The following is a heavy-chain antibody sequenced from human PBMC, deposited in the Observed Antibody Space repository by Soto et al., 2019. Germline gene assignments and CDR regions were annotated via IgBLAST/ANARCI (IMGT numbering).Heavy chain of an antibody. CDR3: ARDEGYCSGGSCYSDYGMDV. J-gene: IGHJ6*02. CDR1: GFTFSSYG. D-gene: IGHD2-15*01. CDR2: IWYDGSNK. V-gene: IGHV3-33*01. Sequence: GGSLRLSCAASGFTFSSYGMHWVRQAPGKGLEWVAVIWYDGSNKYYADSVKGRFTISRANSKNTLYLQMNSLRAEDTAVYYCARDEGYCSGGSCYSDYGMDVWGQGTTVTVSS.